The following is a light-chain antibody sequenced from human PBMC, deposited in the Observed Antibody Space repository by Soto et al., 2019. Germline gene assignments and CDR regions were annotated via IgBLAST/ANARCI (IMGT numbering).Light chain of an antibody. Sequence: QSALTQPPSASGSPGQSVTISCAGTSSDVGDYDYVSWYQLHPGKAPKLLIYEVIKRPSGVPDRFSGSKTGNTASLTVSGLRAEDEADYYCSSYAGSNGVVFGGGTKLTVL. V-gene: IGLV2-8*01. CDR1: SSDVGDYDY. CDR2: EVI. J-gene: IGLJ3*02. CDR3: SSYAGSNGVV.